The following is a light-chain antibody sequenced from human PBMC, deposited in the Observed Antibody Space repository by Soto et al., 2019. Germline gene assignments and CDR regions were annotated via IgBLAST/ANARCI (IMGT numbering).Light chain of an antibody. Sequence: NFMLTQPHSVSESPGKTVTISCTGSSGSIASNFVQWYQQRPGSAPTTVIYEDKQRPSGVPDRFSGSIDSSSNSASLTISGLKTEDEADYYCQSYDSGNVIFGGGTKLTVL. CDR1: SGSIASNF. V-gene: IGLV6-57*02. CDR2: EDK. CDR3: QSYDSGNVI. J-gene: IGLJ2*01.